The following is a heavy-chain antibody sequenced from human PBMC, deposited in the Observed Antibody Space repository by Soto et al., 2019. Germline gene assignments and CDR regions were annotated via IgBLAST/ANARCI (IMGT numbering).Heavy chain of an antibody. CDR1: GYTLTELS. V-gene: IGHV1-24*01. CDR3: STLSSQGYSFDY. J-gene: IGHJ4*02. Sequence: QVQLVQSGAEVKKPGASVKVSCKVSGYTLTELSMHWVRQAPGKGLEWMGGFDTEDGETIYAQKFQGRVTMTEDTYTDTAYMELSSLRSEDTAVYYCSTLSSQGYSFDYWGQGTLVTVSS. CDR2: FDTEDGET. D-gene: IGHD6-13*01.